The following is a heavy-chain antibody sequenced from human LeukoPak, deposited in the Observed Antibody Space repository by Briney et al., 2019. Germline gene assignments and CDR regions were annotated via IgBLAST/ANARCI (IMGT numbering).Heavy chain of an antibody. D-gene: IGHD3-16*01. V-gene: IGHV3-13*01. Sequence: GGSLRLSCAASGFTFSGYDMHWVRQGPGKGLEWVSAISIGGDTYYPGSVKGRFTISRENAENSFYLQMNSLRAGDTAIYYCARAHVGWGLAFDIWGQGTVVIVSS. CDR3: ARAHVGWGLAFDI. CDR1: GFTFSGYD. J-gene: IGHJ3*02. CDR2: ISIGGDT.